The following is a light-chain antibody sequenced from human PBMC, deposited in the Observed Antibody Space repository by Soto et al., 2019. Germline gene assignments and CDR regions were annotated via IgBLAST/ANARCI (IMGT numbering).Light chain of an antibody. Sequence: QSARTQPPSASRSPGQSVTISCTGTSSDVGAYNYVSWYQQYPGKAPKLMIYEVTKRPSGVPDRFSGSKSDKTASLTVSGLQPEDESDYYCTSYAGSNIWVFGGGTKLTIL. CDR3: TSYAGSNIWV. J-gene: IGLJ3*02. CDR2: EVT. V-gene: IGLV2-8*02. CDR1: SSDVGAYNY.